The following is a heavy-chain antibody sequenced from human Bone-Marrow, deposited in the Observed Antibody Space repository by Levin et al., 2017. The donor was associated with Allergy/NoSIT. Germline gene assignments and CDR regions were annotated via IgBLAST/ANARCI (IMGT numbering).Heavy chain of an antibody. J-gene: IGHJ5*02. D-gene: IGHD3-22*01. Sequence: GASVKVSCKASGFTFSMYGIIWVRQAPGQGLEWMGWISGYNGNTDYAQKFQGRVSMTTDTSTSTAYMELRNLRSDDTAVYYCARVFYFESSGYYDPWGQGTLVTVSS. CDR3: ARVFYFESSGYYDP. V-gene: IGHV1-18*01. CDR1: GFTFSMYG. CDR2: ISGYNGNT.